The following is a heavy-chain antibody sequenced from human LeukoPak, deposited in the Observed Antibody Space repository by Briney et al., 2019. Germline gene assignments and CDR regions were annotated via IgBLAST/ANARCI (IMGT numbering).Heavy chain of an antibody. CDR1: GGSFSGYY. CDR2: INHSGST. D-gene: IGHD6-13*01. Sequence: SETLSLTCAVYGGSFSGYYWSWIRQPPGKGLEWIGEINHSGSTNYNPSLKSRVTISVDTPKNQFSLKLSSVTAADTAVYYCARRIAAAGMYYWGQGTLVAVSS. J-gene: IGHJ4*02. CDR3: ARRIAAAGMYY. V-gene: IGHV4-34*01.